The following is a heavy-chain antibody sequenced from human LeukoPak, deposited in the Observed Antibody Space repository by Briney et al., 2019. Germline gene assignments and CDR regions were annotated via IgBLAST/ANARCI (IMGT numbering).Heavy chain of an antibody. CDR1: GYTFTGYY. Sequence: GASVKVSCKASGYTFTGYYMHWVRQAPGQGLEWMGWINPNSGGTNYAQKFQGRVTMTGDTSISTAYMELSRLRSDDTAVYYCAREMTTVTRSTYYYYYYMDVWGKGTTVTVSS. D-gene: IGHD4-17*01. V-gene: IGHV1-2*02. J-gene: IGHJ6*03. CDR2: INPNSGGT. CDR3: AREMTTVTRSTYYYYYYMDV.